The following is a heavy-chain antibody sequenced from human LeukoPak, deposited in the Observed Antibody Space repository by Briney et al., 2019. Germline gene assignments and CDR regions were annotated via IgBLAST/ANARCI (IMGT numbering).Heavy chain of an antibody. CDR3: ARGPLWEEWFLVPNNWFDP. CDR1: GGSIGSYY. CDR2: FYYSGST. D-gene: IGHD3-3*01. V-gene: IGHV4-59*01. J-gene: IGHJ5*02. Sequence: SSETLSLTCTASGGSIGSYYWSWIRQPPGRGLEWIGYFYYSGSTNYNPSLKSRVTISVDTSKNQFSLKLSSVTAADTAVYYCARGPLWEEWFLVPNNWFDPWGQGTLVTVSS.